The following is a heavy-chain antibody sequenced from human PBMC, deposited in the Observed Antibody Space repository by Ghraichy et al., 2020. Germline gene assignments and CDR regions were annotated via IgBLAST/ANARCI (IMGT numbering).Heavy chain of an antibody. J-gene: IGHJ6*02. CDR1: GFTFSSYS. CDR3: ARAGYYASSCYYQITPYCLDS. CDR2: ISSSSSYI. V-gene: IGHV3-21*01. Sequence: GEYLNISCAASGFTFSSYSMNWVRQAPGKGLEWVSSISSSSSYIYYADSVKGRFTISRDNAKNSLYLQMNSLRAEDTAVYYCARAGYYASSCYYQITPYCLDSWGQGTTVTVSS. D-gene: IGHD3-22*01.